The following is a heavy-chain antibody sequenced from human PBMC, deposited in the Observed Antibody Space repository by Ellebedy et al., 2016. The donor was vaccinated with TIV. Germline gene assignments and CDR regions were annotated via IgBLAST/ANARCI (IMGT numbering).Heavy chain of an antibody. CDR3: ARDARFIDQQHNWFDP. CDR1: GLTFSDYY. J-gene: IGHJ5*02. Sequence: GGSLRLSCAASGLTFSDYYTIWIRQAPGKGLEWVSYISNSGSTIYYADSVKGRFTISRDNAKNSLSLLMNSLRAEDTAVYYCARDARFIDQQHNWFDPWGQGTLVTVSS. CDR2: ISNSGSTI. D-gene: IGHD2-2*01. V-gene: IGHV3-11*01.